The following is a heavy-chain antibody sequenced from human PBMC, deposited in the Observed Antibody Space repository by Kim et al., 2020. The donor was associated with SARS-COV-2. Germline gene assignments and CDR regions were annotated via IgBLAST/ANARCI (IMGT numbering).Heavy chain of an antibody. CDR2: DGET. Sequence: DGETIYAQKFQGRVTMTEDTSTDTAYMELSSLRSEDTAVYYCATEDILSHWGQGTLVTVSS. CDR3: ATEDILSH. J-gene: IGHJ4*02. D-gene: IGHD3-9*01. V-gene: IGHV1-24*01.